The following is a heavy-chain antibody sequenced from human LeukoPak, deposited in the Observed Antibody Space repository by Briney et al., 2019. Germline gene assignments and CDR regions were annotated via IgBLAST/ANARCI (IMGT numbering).Heavy chain of an antibody. CDR2: IYYSGTT. CDR3: AGQLSGWPIDY. Sequence: SETLSLTCTISGGSISSSCYCWGWLRQPPGKGLEGIGTIYYSGTTYYNPSLKSRVTISADTSKKQFSLKLTAGTAADTAVYYCAGQLSGWPIDYWGQGTLVTISS. CDR1: GGSISSSCYC. V-gene: IGHV4-39*01. J-gene: IGHJ4*02. D-gene: IGHD6-25*01.